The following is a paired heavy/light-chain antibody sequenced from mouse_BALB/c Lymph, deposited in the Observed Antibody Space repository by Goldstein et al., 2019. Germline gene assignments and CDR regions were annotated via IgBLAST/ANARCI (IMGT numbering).Light chain of an antibody. Sequence: DIVLTQSPASLAVSLGQRATISCRASKSVSTSGYSYMHWYQQKPGQPPKLLIYLASNLESGVPARFSGSGSGTDFTLNIHPVEEEDAATYYCQHSRELPLTFGAGTKLELK. CDR2: LAS. V-gene: IGKV3-12*01. J-gene: IGKJ5*01. CDR3: QHSRELPLT. CDR1: KSVSTSGYSY.
Heavy chain of an antibody. CDR2: ILPGSGST. V-gene: IGHV1-9*01. CDR1: GYTFSSYW. D-gene: IGHD2-10*02. J-gene: IGHJ3*01. Sequence: QVQLQQSGAELMKPGASVKISCKATGYTFSSYWIEWVKQRPGHGLEWIGEILPGSGSTNYNEKFKGKATFTADTSSNTAYMQLSSLTSEDSAVYYCARFPYGNYPAWFAYWGQGTLVTVSA. CDR3: ARFPYGNYPAWFAY.